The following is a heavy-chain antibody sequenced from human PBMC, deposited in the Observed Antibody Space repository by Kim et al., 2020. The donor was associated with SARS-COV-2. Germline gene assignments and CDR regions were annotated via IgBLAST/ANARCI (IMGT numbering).Heavy chain of an antibody. Sequence: SETLSLNCTVSGGSISSSTYYWGWIRQPPGKGLEWIGSIYDTGSTSYNPSLRSRLTMFVDTSKNQFSLRLTSVTASDTAMYYCARQGTYGDYSDHWGQGALVTVSS. D-gene: IGHD2-21*01. CDR1: GGSISSSTYY. CDR3: ARQGTYGDYSDH. CDR2: IYDTGST. J-gene: IGHJ4*02. V-gene: IGHV4-39*01.